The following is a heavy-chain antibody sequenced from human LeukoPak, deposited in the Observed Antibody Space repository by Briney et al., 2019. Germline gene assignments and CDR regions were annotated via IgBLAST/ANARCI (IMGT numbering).Heavy chain of an antibody. CDR2: ISSNSNLI. CDR3: AKDRRRYCSGGSCSPDY. J-gene: IGHJ4*02. V-gene: IGHV3-48*02. Sequence: GGSLRLSCAASGFTFSSYSMNWVRQAPGKGLEWVSYISSNSNLIYYADSVKGRFTISRDNAKNSLYLQMNSLRDEDTAVYYCAKDRRRYCSGGSCSPDYWGQGTLVTVSS. D-gene: IGHD2-15*01. CDR1: GFTFSSYS.